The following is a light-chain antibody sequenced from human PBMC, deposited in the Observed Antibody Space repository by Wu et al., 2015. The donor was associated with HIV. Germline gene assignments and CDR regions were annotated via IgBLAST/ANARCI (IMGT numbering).Light chain of an antibody. CDR1: HDFRPGA. CDR2: GAS. J-gene: IGKJ2*01. Sequence: LTQSPGTLSLSPGETATLSCGAGHDFRPGAIAWYQQKRGQSPRLLIYGASHRASGIPERFSGRVVDPVVTLIIDKVESEDFALYYCQQEDNFGQGTKLEF. CDR3: QQEDN. V-gene: IGKV3-20*01.